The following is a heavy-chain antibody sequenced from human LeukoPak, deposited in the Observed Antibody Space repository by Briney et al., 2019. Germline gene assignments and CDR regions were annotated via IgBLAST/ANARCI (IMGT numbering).Heavy chain of an antibody. Sequence: GGSLRLSCAASGFTFSSYGMHWVRQAPGKGLEWVAVIWYDGSNKYYAASVKGRFTISRDNSKNTLYLQMNSLRAEDTAVYYCARASSGWSHDLYYFDYWGQGTLVTVSS. J-gene: IGHJ4*02. CDR1: GFTFSSYG. CDR3: ARASSGWSHDLYYFDY. CDR2: IWYDGSNK. V-gene: IGHV3-33*01. D-gene: IGHD6-19*01.